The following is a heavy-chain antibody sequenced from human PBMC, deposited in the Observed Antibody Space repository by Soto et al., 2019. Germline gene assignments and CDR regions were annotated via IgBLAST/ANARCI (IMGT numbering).Heavy chain of an antibody. V-gene: IGHV1-46*03. CDR2: INPSGGST. J-gene: IGHJ4*02. CDR1: GYTFTSYY. CDR3: ARGYYDILTGYHNVGPYYFDY. D-gene: IGHD3-9*01. Sequence: ASVKVSCKASGYTFTSYYMHWVRQAPGQGLEWMGIINPSGGSTSYAQKFQGRVTMTRDTSTSTVYIELSSLRSEDTAVYYCARGYYDILTGYHNVGPYYFDYWGQGTLVTVSS.